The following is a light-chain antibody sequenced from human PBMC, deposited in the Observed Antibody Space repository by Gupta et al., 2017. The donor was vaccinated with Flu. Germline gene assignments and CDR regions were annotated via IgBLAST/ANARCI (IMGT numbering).Light chain of an antibody. Sequence: ISCRSSQGLVYSDGNTCLHWFQQRPGQSPRRLIYQVSYRDSGVPDRFSGSGSGTDFTLKISRVEAEDVGIYFCMQGAHCNWAFGQGTTVEIK. CDR1: QGLVYSDGNTC. V-gene: IGKV2-30*01. CDR2: QVS. J-gene: IGKJ1*01. CDR3: MQGAHCNWA.